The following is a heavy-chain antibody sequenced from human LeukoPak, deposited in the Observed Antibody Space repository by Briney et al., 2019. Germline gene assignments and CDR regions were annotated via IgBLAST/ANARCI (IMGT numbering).Heavy chain of an antibody. D-gene: IGHD1-26*01. CDR1: GYTFTSYY. V-gene: IGHV1-46*01. Sequence: GASVKVSCKASGYTFTSYYMHWVRQAPGQGLEWMGIINPSGGSTSYAQKFQGRVTMTRDMSTSTVYMELSSLRSEDTAVYYCARDRLATWPGYYFDYWGQGTLVTVYS. CDR2: INPSGGST. J-gene: IGHJ4*02. CDR3: ARDRLATWPGYYFDY.